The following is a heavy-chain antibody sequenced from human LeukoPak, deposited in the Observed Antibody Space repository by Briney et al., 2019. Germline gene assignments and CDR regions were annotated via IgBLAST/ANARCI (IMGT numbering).Heavy chain of an antibody. V-gene: IGHV3-48*01. CDR2: ISSSSTI. Sequence: GGSLRLSCAASGFTFSSYSMNWVRQAPGKGLEWVSYISSSSTIYYADSVKGRFTISRDNAKNSLYLQMNSLRAEDTAVYYCARDKAAAGTSYFDYWGQGTLVTVSS. J-gene: IGHJ4*02. D-gene: IGHD6-13*01. CDR3: ARDKAAAGTSYFDY. CDR1: GFTFSSYS.